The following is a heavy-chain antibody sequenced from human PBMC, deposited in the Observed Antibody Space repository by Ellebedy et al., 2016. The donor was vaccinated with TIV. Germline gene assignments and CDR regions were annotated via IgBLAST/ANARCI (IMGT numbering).Heavy chain of an antibody. CDR2: MNPNSGNT. V-gene: IGHV1-8*01. J-gene: IGHJ4*02. Sequence: AASVKVSCKASGYIFTSYDINWVRQATGQGLEWMGWMNPNSGNTGYAQKFQGRVTMTRNTSISTAYMELSSLRAEDTAVYYCVKVIATSGWPYYFHYWGQGTLVTVSS. D-gene: IGHD6-19*01. CDR1: GYIFTSYD. CDR3: VKVIATSGWPYYFHY.